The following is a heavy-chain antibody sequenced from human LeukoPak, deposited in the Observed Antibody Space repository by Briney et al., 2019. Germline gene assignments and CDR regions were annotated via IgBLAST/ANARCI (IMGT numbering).Heavy chain of an antibody. D-gene: IGHD6-19*01. CDR1: GFTFSSYA. J-gene: IGHJ4*02. CDR2: ISGSGGIT. CDR3: AKAINSGWYSSDY. V-gene: IGHV3-23*01. Sequence: PGGSLRLSCAASGFTFSSYAMSWVRQAPGKGLEWVSAISGSGGITYYADSGKGRFTISRDNSKNELYLQLNSRRAEDTAVYYCAKAINSGWYSSDYWGQGTLVTVSS.